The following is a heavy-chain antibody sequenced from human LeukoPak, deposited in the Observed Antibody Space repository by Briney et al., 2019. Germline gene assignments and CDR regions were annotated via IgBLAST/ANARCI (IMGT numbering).Heavy chain of an antibody. J-gene: IGHJ4*02. Sequence: GGSLRLSCAASGFIFSSHGMNWVRQAPGKGLEWVGFIRYDGSDKYYADSVKGRFTISRDNAKNSLYLQMNSLRAEDTAVFYCARDPGYSNSPYYLDYWGQGTLVTVSS. V-gene: IGHV3-30*02. CDR1: GFIFSSHG. D-gene: IGHD5-12*01. CDR2: IRYDGSDK. CDR3: ARDPGYSNSPYYLDY.